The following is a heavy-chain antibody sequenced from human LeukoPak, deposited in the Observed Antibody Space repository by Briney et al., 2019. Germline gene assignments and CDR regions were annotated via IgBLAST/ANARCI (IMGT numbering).Heavy chain of an antibody. CDR1: GFTFSSYW. CDR2: ISTDGSST. Sequence: PGGSLRLSCAASGFTFSSYWMHWVRHAPGKGLVWVSRISTDGSSTTYADSVKGRFTISRDNSKNTLYLQMNSLRAEDTAVYYCARASGGAAAGTDWGQGTLVTVSS. J-gene: IGHJ4*02. V-gene: IGHV3-74*01. CDR3: ARASGGAAAGTD. D-gene: IGHD6-13*01.